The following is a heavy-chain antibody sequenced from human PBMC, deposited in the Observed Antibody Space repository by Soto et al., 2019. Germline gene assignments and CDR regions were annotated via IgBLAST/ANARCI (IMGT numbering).Heavy chain of an antibody. Sequence: QVQLVESGGGVVQPGRSLRLSCAASGFTFSSYAMHWVRQAPGKGLEWVAVISYDGSNKYYADSVKGRFTISRDNSKNTLYLQMNSLRAEGTAVYYCAREAPGVVGWYFDLWGRGTLSLSPQ. V-gene: IGHV3-30-3*01. J-gene: IGHJ2*01. D-gene: IGHD2-21*01. CDR2: ISYDGSNK. CDR1: GFTFSSYA. CDR3: AREAPGVVGWYFDL.